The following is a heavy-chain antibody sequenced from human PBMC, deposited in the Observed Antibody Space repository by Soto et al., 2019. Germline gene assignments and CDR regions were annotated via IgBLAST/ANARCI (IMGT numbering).Heavy chain of an antibody. CDR1: GGSISSSNW. V-gene: IGHV4-4*02. CDR3: ARVSGSYYYGMDV. J-gene: IGHJ6*02. Sequence: QVQLQESGPGLVKPSGTLSLTCAVSGGSISSSNWWSWVRQPPGKGLEWIGEIYHSGSTNYNPSLKSRVTISVDKPKNQFSLKLSSVTAADAAVYYCARVSGSYYYGMDVWGQGTTVTVSS. CDR2: IYHSGST. D-gene: IGHD1-26*01.